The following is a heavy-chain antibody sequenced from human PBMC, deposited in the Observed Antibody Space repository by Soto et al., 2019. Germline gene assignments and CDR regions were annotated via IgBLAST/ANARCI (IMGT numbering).Heavy chain of an antibody. J-gene: IGHJ3*02. CDR3: ARPPYYDSSGYYAGGAFDI. Sequence: GGSLRLSCAASGFTFSSYSMNWVRQAPGKGLEWVSSISSSSSYIYYADSVKGRFTISRDNAKISLYLQMNSLRAEDTAVYYCARPPYYDSSGYYAGGAFDIWAKGQWSPSPQ. CDR1: GFTFSSYS. D-gene: IGHD3-22*01. CDR2: ISSSSSYI. V-gene: IGHV3-21*01.